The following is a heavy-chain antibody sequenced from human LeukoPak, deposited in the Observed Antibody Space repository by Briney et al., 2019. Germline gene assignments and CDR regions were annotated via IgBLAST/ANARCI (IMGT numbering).Heavy chain of an antibody. V-gene: IGHV3-21*01. Sequence: GGSLRLSCAGSRIAFRGYAMSWVRQAPGKGLEWVSSISSSSSYIYYADSVKGRFTISRDNAKNSLYLQMNSLRAEDTAVYYCARDLGDGYNWALGYWGQGTLVTVSS. D-gene: IGHD5-24*01. CDR1: RIAFRGYA. CDR2: ISSSSSYI. J-gene: IGHJ4*02. CDR3: ARDLGDGYNWALGY.